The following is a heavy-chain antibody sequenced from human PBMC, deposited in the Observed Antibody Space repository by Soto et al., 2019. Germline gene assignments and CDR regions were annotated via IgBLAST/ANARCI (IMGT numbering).Heavy chain of an antibody. CDR2: INHSGST. CDR3: ARDKITGLFDY. CDR1: GGSFSGYY. D-gene: IGHD2-8*02. V-gene: IGHV4-34*01. Sequence: SETLSLTCAVYGGSFSGYYWTWIRQPPGTGLEWIGEINHSGSTNYNPSLKSLVTISVDTSKNQFSLKLTSVTAADTAVYYCARDKITGLFDYWGPGILVTVSS. J-gene: IGHJ4*02.